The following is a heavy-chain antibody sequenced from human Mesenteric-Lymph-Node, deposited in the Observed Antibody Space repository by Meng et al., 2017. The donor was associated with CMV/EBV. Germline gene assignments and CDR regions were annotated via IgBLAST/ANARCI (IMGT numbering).Heavy chain of an antibody. J-gene: IGHJ4*02. Sequence: GGSLRLSCVASGFTFSSYTMNWVRQAPGKGLEWVASMTNSDSQIYYADSVKGRFTISRDNAKNSLYLQMNSLRAEDTAVYYCARDVYNWNEGVDYWGQGTLVTVSS. V-gene: IGHV3-21*01. CDR2: MTNSDSQI. D-gene: IGHD1-1*01. CDR3: ARDVYNWNEGVDY. CDR1: GFTFSSYT.